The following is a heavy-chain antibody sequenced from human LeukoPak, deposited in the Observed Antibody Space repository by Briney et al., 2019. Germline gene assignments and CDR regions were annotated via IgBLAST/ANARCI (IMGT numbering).Heavy chain of an antibody. CDR3: ARDPQWDYGSGSYYNVPAPDY. Sequence: GGSLRLSCAASGFTFSRYWIHWVCHAPGKGLVWVSRINTDGSSTTYADSVKGRFTISRDNAKNTLYLQMNSLRAEDTAVYYCARDPQWDYGSGSYYNVPAPDYWGQGTLVTVSS. V-gene: IGHV3-74*01. D-gene: IGHD3-10*01. CDR1: GFTFSRYW. CDR2: INTDGSST. J-gene: IGHJ4*02.